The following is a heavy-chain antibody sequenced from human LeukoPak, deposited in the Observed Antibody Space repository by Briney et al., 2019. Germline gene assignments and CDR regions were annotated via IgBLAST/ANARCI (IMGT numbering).Heavy chain of an antibody. CDR3: AREEGYCTSTSCHAGGHAFDI. CDR2: INSDGSGT. CDR1: GFIFSSYW. V-gene: IGHV3-74*01. J-gene: IGHJ3*02. Sequence: GVSQSLSCAASGFIFSSYWMHWVRQAPGKGLVWVSRINSDGSGTSYADSVKGRFTISRDNAKNTLYLKMNTLRAEDTAVYYCAREEGYCTSTSCHAGGHAFDIWGQGTMVTVSP. D-gene: IGHD2-2*01.